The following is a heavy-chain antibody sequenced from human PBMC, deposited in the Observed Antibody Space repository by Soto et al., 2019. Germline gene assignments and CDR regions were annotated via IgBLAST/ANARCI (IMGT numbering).Heavy chain of an antibody. CDR2: IDYAGSS. J-gene: IGHJ6*01. Sequence: QLQLQESGPGLLKPSETLSLTCTVSGASISISGYFWGWIRQPPGKGLEWIANIDYAGSSYYNPSLMSRVIMSMDASKNQFFLQLTSVTADDTALYYCARRTAYHPTGVWGEGTPVTVAP. CDR3: ARRTAYHPTGV. CDR1: GASISISGYF. D-gene: IGHD2-2*01. V-gene: IGHV4-39*01.